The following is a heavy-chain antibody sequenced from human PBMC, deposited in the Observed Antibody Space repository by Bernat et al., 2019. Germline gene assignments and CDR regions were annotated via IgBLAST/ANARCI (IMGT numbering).Heavy chain of an antibody. D-gene: IGHD3-3*01. V-gene: IGHV3-15*01. CDR2: IKSKTDGGTT. Sequence: EVQLVESGGGLVKPGGSLRLSCAASGFTFSNAWMSWVRQAPGKGLEWVGRIKSKTDGGTTDYAAPVKGRFTISRDDSKNTLYLQMNSLKTEDTAVYYCTTGRFLEWLPGGYYFDYWGQGTLVTVSS. J-gene: IGHJ4*02. CDR1: GFTFSNAW. CDR3: TTGRFLEWLPGGYYFDY.